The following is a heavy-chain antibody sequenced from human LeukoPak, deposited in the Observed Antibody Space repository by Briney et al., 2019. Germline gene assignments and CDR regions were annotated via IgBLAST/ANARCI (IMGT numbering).Heavy chain of an antibody. J-gene: IGHJ4*02. D-gene: IGHD3-16*01. Sequence: ASVKVSCKASGYTFTSYDINWVRQASGQGREGMGWMNPNSGNTDYAQKFQGRVTFTRDTSITTAYMELSSLGSEDTAVYYCARAPHRNLLLNYDYVFDYWGQGTLVTVSS. CDR3: ARAPHRNLLLNYDYVFDY. CDR1: GYTFTSYD. CDR2: MNPNSGNT. V-gene: IGHV1-8*03.